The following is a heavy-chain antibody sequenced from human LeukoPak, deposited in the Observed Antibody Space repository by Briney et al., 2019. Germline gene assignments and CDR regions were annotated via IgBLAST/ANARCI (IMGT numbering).Heavy chain of an antibody. J-gene: IGHJ6*02. V-gene: IGHV1-2*02. CDR2: SNPDSGSS. CDR3: ARVKFFYYYGLDV. CDR1: GYTFTGYY. Sequence: ASVKVSFKASGYTFTGYYIHWVRQAPGQGLEWMGWSNPDSGSSNYAQKFQGRVTMTRDTSISTAYMELSRLRSDDTAVYYCARVKFFYYYGLDVWGQGTTVTVSS.